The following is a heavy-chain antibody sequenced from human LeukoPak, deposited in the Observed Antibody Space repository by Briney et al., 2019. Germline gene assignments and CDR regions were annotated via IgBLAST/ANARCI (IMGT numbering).Heavy chain of an antibody. J-gene: IGHJ4*02. CDR3: TRDLSSSTSCYSY. CDR1: GFTFSVYW. D-gene: IGHD2-2*01. Sequence: GGSLRLSCAASGFTFSVYWMSWVRQAPGKGLEWVANIKQDGSEKYYVDSVKGRFAISRDNAKNSLYLQMNSLRAEDTAVYYCTRDLSSSTSCYSYWGQGTLVTVSS. V-gene: IGHV3-7*01. CDR2: IKQDGSEK.